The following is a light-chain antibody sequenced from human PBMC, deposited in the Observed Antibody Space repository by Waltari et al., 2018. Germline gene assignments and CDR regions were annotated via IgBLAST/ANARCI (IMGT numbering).Light chain of an antibody. CDR1: TGAVTSGHF. CDR2: DAS. CDR3: LLSCSGADVV. Sequence: QAVVTHEPSLTVSPGGTVTLTCGSNTGAVTSGHFPYWFQQKPGQAPVTLIYDASNRHSWTPARFAGSLLGGKAALTLSGAQPEDEADYYCLLSCSGADVVFGGGTKLTVL. J-gene: IGLJ2*01. V-gene: IGLV7-46*01.